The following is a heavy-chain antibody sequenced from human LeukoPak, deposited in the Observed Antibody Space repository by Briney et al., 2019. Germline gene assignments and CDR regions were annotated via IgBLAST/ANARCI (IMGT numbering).Heavy chain of an antibody. D-gene: IGHD3-22*01. V-gene: IGHV3-23*01. CDR3: AKDACTVVITTSNFDY. J-gene: IGHJ4*02. CDR1: GFTFSSYA. Sequence: GGSLRLSCAASGFTFSSYAMSWVRQAPGKGLEWVSAISGSGGSTYYADSVKGRFTISRDNYKNTLYLQMNSLRAEDTAVYYCAKDACTVVITTSNFDYWGQGTLVTVSS. CDR2: ISGSGGST.